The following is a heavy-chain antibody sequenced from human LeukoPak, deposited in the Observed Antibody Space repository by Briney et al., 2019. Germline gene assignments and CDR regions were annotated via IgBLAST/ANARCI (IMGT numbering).Heavy chain of an antibody. CDR3: ARGGDCSGGSCYQDWGWFDP. CDR1: GGTFSSYA. D-gene: IGHD2-15*01. CDR2: IIPIFGTA. V-gene: IGHV1-69*06. Sequence: SVKVSCKASGGTFSSYAISWVRQAPGQGLEWMGGIIPIFGTANYAQKFQGRVTITADKSTSTAYMELSSLRSEDTAVYYCARGGDCSGGSCYQDWGWFDPWGQGTLVTVSS. J-gene: IGHJ5*02.